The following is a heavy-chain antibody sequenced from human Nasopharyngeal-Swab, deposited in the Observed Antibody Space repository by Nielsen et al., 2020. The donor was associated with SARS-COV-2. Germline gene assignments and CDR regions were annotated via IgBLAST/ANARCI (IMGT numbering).Heavy chain of an antibody. D-gene: IGHD3-3*01. V-gene: IGHV3-7*01. CDR2: IKHDGSAK. Sequence: GESLKISCAASGFTFSSYWMTWVRQAPGKGLEWVANIKHDGSAKYYADSVKGRFTISRDNAKRSLHLQMNSLRAEDTAVYYCARHYDFWSGYYNSHFYGMDVWGQGTTVTVSS. J-gene: IGHJ6*02. CDR1: GFTFSSYW. CDR3: ARHYDFWSGYYNSHFYGMDV.